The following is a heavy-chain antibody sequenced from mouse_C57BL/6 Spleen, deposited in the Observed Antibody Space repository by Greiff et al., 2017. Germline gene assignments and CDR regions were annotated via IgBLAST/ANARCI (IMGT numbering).Heavy chain of an antibody. Sequence: DVMLVESGEGLVKPGGSLKLSCAASGFTFSSYAMSWVRQTPEKRLEWVAYFSSGGDYIYYADTVKGRFTISRDNARNTLNLHMSSLKSEDTAMYYCTRDRDYYAMDYWGQGTSVTVSS. V-gene: IGHV5-9-1*02. J-gene: IGHJ4*01. CDR1: GFTFSSYA. CDR2: FSSGGDYI. CDR3: TRDRDYYAMDY.